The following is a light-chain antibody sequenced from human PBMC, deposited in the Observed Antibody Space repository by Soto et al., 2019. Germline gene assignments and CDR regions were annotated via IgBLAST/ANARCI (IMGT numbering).Light chain of an antibody. Sequence: DIQMTQSPSSLSASVGDRVTLTCRASQFIRHYLNWYQQKPGEAPKLLIYATSTLHNGVPSRFSGPGSGEDFTLTISSLQPEDVATYYCQQSSRSPRTFGQGTKVEIK. CDR1: QFIRHY. CDR3: QQSSRSPRT. J-gene: IGKJ2*02. CDR2: ATS. V-gene: IGKV1-39*01.